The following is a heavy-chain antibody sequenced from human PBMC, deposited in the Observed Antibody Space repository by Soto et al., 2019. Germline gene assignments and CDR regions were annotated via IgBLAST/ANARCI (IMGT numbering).Heavy chain of an antibody. CDR1: GGSISSSSYY. CDR2: IYYSGST. V-gene: IGHV4-39*01. J-gene: IGHJ5*02. Sequence: SETLSLTCTVSGGSISSSSYYWGWIRQPPGKGLEWIGSIYYSGSTYYNPSLKSRVTISVDTSKNQFSLKLSSVTAADTAVYYCARLIAAAGTLFFWFDPWGQGTLVTVSS. D-gene: IGHD6-13*01. CDR3: ARLIAAAGTLFFWFDP.